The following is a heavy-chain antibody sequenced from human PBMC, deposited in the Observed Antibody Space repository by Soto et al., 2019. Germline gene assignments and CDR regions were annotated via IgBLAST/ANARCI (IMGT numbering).Heavy chain of an antibody. Sequence: EVQLVQSGAEVKKPGESLKISCQGAGYSFTSHWIGWVRQKPGKGLELMGFVYPGASDTRYSPSFQGQVTISADKSSTTAFLQWSGLKASDTAMYFCVRHQGGGVAAPPFDFWGQGTLVTVSS. D-gene: IGHD6-19*01. V-gene: IGHV5-51*01. CDR3: VRHQGGGVAAPPFDF. CDR1: GYSFTSHW. J-gene: IGHJ4*02. CDR2: VYPGASDT.